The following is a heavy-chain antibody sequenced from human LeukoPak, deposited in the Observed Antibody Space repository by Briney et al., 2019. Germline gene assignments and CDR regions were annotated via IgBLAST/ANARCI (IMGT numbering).Heavy chain of an antibody. J-gene: IGHJ5*02. Sequence: PSETLSLTCTVSGGSISSYYWSWIRQPPGKGLEWIGYIYYSGSTNYNPSLKSRVTISVDTSKNQFSLKLSSVTAADTAVYYCARGHRDYVWGSYRPGGWFDPWGQGTLVTVSS. CDR1: GGSISSYY. D-gene: IGHD3-16*02. V-gene: IGHV4-59*12. CDR3: ARGHRDYVWGSYRPGGWFDP. CDR2: IYYSGST.